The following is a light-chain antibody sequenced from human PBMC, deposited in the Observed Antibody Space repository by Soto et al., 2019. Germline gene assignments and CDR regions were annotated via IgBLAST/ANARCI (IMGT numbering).Light chain of an antibody. CDR1: QWVTTQ. CDR3: QQYGGSTRT. V-gene: IGKV3-20*01. Sequence: ILLTLSPGTLSLSPGERATFSYRASQWVTTQLAWYRQKPCQSPSLIIHGASSRAPGVPDRITGSGSGIDFALSISRLEPEDFAVYYCQQYGGSTRTVGQGTKV. J-gene: IGKJ1*01. CDR2: GAS.